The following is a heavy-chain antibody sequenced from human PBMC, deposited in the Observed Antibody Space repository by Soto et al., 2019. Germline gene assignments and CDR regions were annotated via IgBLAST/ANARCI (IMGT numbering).Heavy chain of an antibody. Sequence: QVQLQESGPGPVTPSGTLSLTCGVSSGSITNNNWWSWVRQSPGKGLEWIGEIYHSGSTNYNPSLKSRVTISIDKSKNQFSLKLTSVTAADTAVYYCARDLGHGVTASYSWFDSWGQGTLVTVSS. CDR2: IYHSGST. J-gene: IGHJ5*01. D-gene: IGHD3-16*01. CDR1: SGSITNNNW. V-gene: IGHV4-4*02. CDR3: ARDLGHGVTASYSWFDS.